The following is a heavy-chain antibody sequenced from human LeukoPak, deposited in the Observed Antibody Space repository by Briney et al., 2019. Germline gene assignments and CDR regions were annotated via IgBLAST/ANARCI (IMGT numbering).Heavy chain of an antibody. CDR2: MNPNSGNT. V-gene: IGHV1-8*03. D-gene: IGHD3-3*01. CDR3: ARGRITIFGVVIIAGDFDY. CDR1: GYTFTSYD. J-gene: IGHJ4*02. Sequence: ASVKVSCKASGYTFTSYDINWVRQATGQGLEWMGWMNPNSGNTGYAQKFQGRVTITRNTSISTAYMELSSLRSEDTAVYYCARGRITIFGVVIIAGDFDYWAREPWSPSPQ.